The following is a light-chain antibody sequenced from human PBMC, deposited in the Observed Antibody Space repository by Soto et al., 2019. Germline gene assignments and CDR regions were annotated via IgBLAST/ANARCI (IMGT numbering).Light chain of an antibody. CDR2: GAS. V-gene: IGKV3-15*01. J-gene: IGKJ3*01. CDR3: QQYNNWPGIT. Sequence: EIVMTQSPATLSVSPGERATLSCRASQSVSSNLAWYQQKPGQAPGLLIYGASTRATGIPARFSGSGSGTEFTLTISSLQSEDFAVYYCQQYNNWPGITFGPGTKVDIK. CDR1: QSVSSN.